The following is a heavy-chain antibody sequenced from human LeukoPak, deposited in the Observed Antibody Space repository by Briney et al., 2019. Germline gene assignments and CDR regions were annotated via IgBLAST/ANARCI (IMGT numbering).Heavy chain of an antibody. CDR3: ARVDSSNYYDSSGYYLPYFDY. CDR2: IYYSGST. D-gene: IGHD3-22*01. V-gene: IGHV4-31*03. CDR1: GGSISSGGYY. Sequence: SETLSLTCTVSGGSISSGGYYWRWIRQHPGKGLEWIAYIYYSGSTYYNPSLKSRVTISVDTSKNQFSLKLSSVTAADTAVYYCARVDSSNYYDSSGYYLPYFDYWGQGTLVTVSS. J-gene: IGHJ4*02.